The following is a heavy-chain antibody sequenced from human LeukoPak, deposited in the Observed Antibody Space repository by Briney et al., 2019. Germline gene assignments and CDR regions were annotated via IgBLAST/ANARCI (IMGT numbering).Heavy chain of an antibody. CDR3: ARGARGQYSSSSGFDY. Sequence: GASVKVSCKASGGTFSSYAISWVRQPPGQGLEWMGGIIPIFGTANYAQKFQGRVTITTDESTSTAYMELSSLRSEDTAVYYCARGARGQYSSSSGFDYWGQGTLVTVSS. D-gene: IGHD6-6*01. V-gene: IGHV1-69*05. J-gene: IGHJ4*02. CDR2: IIPIFGTA. CDR1: GGTFSSYA.